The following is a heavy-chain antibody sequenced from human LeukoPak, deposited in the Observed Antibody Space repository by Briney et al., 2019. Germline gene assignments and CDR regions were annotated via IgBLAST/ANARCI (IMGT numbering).Heavy chain of an antibody. CDR3: ARGRRYFVPFDY. V-gene: IGHV4-59*12. CDR1: GGSISSYY. Sequence: PSETLSLTCTVSGGSISSYYWSWIRQPPGKGLEWIGYIYYSGSTNYNPSLKSRVTISVDTSKNQFSLKLSSVTAADTAVYYCARGRRYFVPFDYWGQGTLVTVSS. D-gene: IGHD3-9*01. CDR2: IYYSGST. J-gene: IGHJ4*02.